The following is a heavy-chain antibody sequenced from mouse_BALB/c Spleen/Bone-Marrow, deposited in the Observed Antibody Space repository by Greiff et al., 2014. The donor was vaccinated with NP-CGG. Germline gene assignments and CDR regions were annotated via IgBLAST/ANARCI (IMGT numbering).Heavy chain of an antibody. D-gene: IGHD1-2*01. V-gene: IGHV14-3*02. J-gene: IGHJ4*01. Sequence: EVQLQQSGAELVKPGASVKLSCTVSGFNIRDTYMHWVKQRLEQGLEWNGRIDPANGNTKYDPKFQGKATITADTSSNTAYLQLSSLTSEDTAVYYCAGATTATFYAMDYWGQGTSVTVSS. CDR1: GFNIRDTY. CDR2: IDPANGNT. CDR3: AGATTATFYAMDY.